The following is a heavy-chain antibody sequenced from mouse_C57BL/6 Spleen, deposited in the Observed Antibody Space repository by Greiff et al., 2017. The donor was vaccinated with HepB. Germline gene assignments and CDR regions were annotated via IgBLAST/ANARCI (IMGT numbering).Heavy chain of an antibody. CDR1: GYTFTSYG. CDR2: IYPRSGNT. V-gene: IGHV1-81*01. CDR3: ASSPITTVVATRAWFAY. J-gene: IGHJ3*01. Sequence: VQLQQSGAELARPGASVKLSCKASGYTFTSYGISWVKQRTGQGLEWIGEIYPRSGNTYYNEKFKGKATLTADKSSSTAYMELRSLTSEDSAVYFCASSPITTVVATRAWFAYWGQGTLVTVSA. D-gene: IGHD1-1*01.